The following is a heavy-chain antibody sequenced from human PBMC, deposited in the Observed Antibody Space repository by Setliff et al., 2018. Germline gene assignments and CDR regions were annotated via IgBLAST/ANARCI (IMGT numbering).Heavy chain of an antibody. D-gene: IGHD6-6*01. V-gene: IGHV3-7*03. Sequence: PGGSLRLSCTASGFTFNKHWMTWVRQAPGKGLEWVANIKQDGSEEYYVDSVKGRFTVSRDNSNNTLYLQMNRLRAEDTAVYYCAKRGHYSSSDGLSFDFWGQGTQVTVSS. CDR2: IKQDGSEE. J-gene: IGHJ4*02. CDR1: GFTFNKHW. CDR3: AKRGHYSSSDGLSFDF.